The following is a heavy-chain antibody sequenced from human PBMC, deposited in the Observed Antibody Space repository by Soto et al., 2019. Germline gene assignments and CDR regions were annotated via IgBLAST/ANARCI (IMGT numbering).Heavy chain of an antibody. Sequence: GGSLRLSCAASGFTFSSYGMHWVRQAPGKGLEWVAVISYDGSNKYYADSVKGRFTISRDNSKNTLYLQMNSLRAEDTAVYYCAKNTEYSSPSEAFEILGQGTMVTVSS. CDR3: AKNTEYSSPSEAFEI. CDR2: ISYDGSNK. D-gene: IGHD6-6*01. V-gene: IGHV3-30*18. CDR1: GFTFSSYG. J-gene: IGHJ3*02.